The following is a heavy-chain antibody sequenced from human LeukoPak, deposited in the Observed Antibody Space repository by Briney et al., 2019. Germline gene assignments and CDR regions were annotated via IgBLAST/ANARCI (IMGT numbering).Heavy chain of an antibody. V-gene: IGHV3-30-3*01. D-gene: IGHD6-13*01. CDR3: ARGGIAEVEFYYYGMDV. J-gene: IGHJ6*02. CDR2: VSFDGTNK. CDR1: GFVSSNYA. Sequence: GRSLRLSCSASGFVSSNYAMFWARQAPGKGLEWVAVVSFDGTNKEYAATVKGRFTVSRDNSKNTLYLRMNSLRPGDTAVYYCARGGIAEVEFYYYGMDVWGQGTTVAV.